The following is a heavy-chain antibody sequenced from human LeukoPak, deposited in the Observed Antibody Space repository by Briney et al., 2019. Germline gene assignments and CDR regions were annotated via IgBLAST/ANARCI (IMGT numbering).Heavy chain of an antibody. V-gene: IGHV3-74*01. CDR3: GRGGDGIDV. CDR2: INIDETTA. Sequence: PGGSLRLSCAVSGFTFSNYLMHWVRQAPGGGLVWVSRINIDETTAYADSVSGRFTISRDNAKNTLYLQMNSLRAEDTAVYFCGRGGDGIDVWGQGTTVIVSS. CDR1: GFTFSNYL. J-gene: IGHJ3*01.